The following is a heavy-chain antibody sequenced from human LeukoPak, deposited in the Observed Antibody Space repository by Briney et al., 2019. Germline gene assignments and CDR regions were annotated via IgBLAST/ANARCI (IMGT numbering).Heavy chain of an antibody. Sequence: GASVKVSCKASGGTFSSYAISWVRQAPGQGLEWMGGIIPIFGTANYAQKFQGRVTITADESTSTAYMELSSLRSEDTAVYYCARGVFGADDVFEIWGQGTMVTVSS. D-gene: IGHD3-10*01. CDR1: GGTFSSYA. CDR2: IIPIFGTA. CDR3: ARGVFGADDVFEI. J-gene: IGHJ3*02. V-gene: IGHV1-69*13.